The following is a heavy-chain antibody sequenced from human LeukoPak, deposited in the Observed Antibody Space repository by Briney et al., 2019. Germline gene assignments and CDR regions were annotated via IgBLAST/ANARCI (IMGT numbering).Heavy chain of an antibody. V-gene: IGHV1-58*02. Sequence: ASVKVSCKASGFTFTSSAMQWVRQARGQRLEWIGWIVVGSGNTNYAQKFQERVTITRDMSTSTAYMELSSLRPEDTAVYYCAAAPIEMQQRGFDYWGQGTLVTVSS. CDR1: GFTFTSSA. CDR3: AAAPIEMQQRGFDY. J-gene: IGHJ4*02. D-gene: IGHD5-24*01. CDR2: IVVGSGNT.